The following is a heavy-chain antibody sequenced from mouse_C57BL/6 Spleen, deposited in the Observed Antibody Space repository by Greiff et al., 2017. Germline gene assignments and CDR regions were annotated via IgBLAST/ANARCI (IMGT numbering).Heavy chain of an antibody. CDR1: GYTFTSYG. CDR2: IYPRSGNT. CDR3: ARPHHDYYGSSDWYFDV. D-gene: IGHD1-1*01. Sequence: QVQLQQSGAELARPGASVKLSCKASGYTFTSYGISWVKQRTGQGLEWIGEIYPRSGNTYYNEKFKGKATLTAAKSSSTAYMELRSLTSEDSAVYFCARPHHDYYGSSDWYFDVWGTGTTGTVSS. V-gene: IGHV1-81*01. J-gene: IGHJ1*03.